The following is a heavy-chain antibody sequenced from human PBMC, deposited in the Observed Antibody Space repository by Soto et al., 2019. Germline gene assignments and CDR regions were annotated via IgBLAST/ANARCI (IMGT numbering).Heavy chain of an antibody. D-gene: IGHD6-6*01. CDR3: AREDRQLGYYYYGMDV. Sequence: ASVKVSCKASGYTFTSYYMHWVRQAPGQGLEWMGIINPSGGSTSYAQKFQGRVTMTRDTSTSTVYMELSSLRSEDTAVYYCAREDRQLGYYYYGMDVWGQGTTVTV. J-gene: IGHJ6*02. CDR1: GYTFTSYY. V-gene: IGHV1-46*01. CDR2: INPSGGST.